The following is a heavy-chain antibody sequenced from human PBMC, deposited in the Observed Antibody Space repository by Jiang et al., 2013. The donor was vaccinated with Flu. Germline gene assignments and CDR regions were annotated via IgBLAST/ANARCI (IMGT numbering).Heavy chain of an antibody. CDR3: ASTQNYFDSAGYYF. CDR1: GVSFSGYY. CDR2: IDHSGSS. J-gene: IGHJ4*02. Sequence: LLKPSETLSLTCAVYGVSFSGYYWSWIRQPPGKGLEWIGEIDHSGSSHYNASLKSRVTISVDTSKSQFSLKLNSVTAADTAVYYCASTQNYFDSAGYYFWGQGTLVTVAS. D-gene: IGHD3-22*01. V-gene: IGHV4-34*01.